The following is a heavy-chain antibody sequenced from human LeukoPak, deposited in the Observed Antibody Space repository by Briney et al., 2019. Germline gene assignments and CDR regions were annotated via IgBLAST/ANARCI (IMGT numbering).Heavy chain of an antibody. Sequence: ASVKVSCQASGYTFTGQYQHWVRRAPGQGLEWMGWITPNSGGTNYAQKFQGRVTMTGDTSISTGYMELSRLRSDDTAVYYCATGSGTYSPDYWGQGTLVTVSS. CDR1: GYTFTGQY. J-gene: IGHJ4*02. V-gene: IGHV1-2*02. CDR3: ATGSGTYSPDY. D-gene: IGHD3-10*01. CDR2: ITPNSGGT.